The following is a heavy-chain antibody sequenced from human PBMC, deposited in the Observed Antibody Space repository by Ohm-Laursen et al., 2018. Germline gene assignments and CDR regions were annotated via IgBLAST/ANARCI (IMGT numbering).Heavy chain of an antibody. J-gene: IGHJ6*02. Sequence: GSLRLSCAAPGFTFSSYWMSWVRQAPGKGLEWVANIKQDGSEKYYVDSVKGRFTISRDNAKNSLYLQMNSLRAEDTAVYYCARDVAHGGYGFGMDVWGQGTTVTVSS. CDR3: ARDVAHGGYGFGMDV. V-gene: IGHV3-7*01. CDR1: GFTFSSYW. D-gene: IGHD5-12*01. CDR2: IKQDGSEK.